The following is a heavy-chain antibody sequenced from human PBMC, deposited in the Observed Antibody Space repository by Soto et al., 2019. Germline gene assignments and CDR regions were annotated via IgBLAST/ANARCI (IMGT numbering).Heavy chain of an antibody. CDR1: GFTFSSYA. CDR3: AKGQVLPLWFGEAYGMDV. V-gene: IGHV3-23*01. J-gene: IGHJ6*02. Sequence: PGGSLRLSCAASGFTFSSYAMSWVRQAPGKGLEWVSAISGSGGSTYYADSVKGRFTISRDNSKNTLYLQMNSLRAEDTAVYYCAKGQVLPLWFGEAYGMDVWGQGTTVTVSS. D-gene: IGHD3-10*01. CDR2: ISGSGGST.